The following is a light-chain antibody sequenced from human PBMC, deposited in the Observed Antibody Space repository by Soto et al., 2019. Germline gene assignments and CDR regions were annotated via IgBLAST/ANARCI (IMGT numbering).Light chain of an antibody. J-gene: IGKJ2*01. Sequence: EIVLTQSPDTLSLSPGERATLSCRASQSVGRSSLAWYQQKPGQAPRLLLYDASSRATDIPDRFSGSGSGTDFTLTISRLEPEDFAVYYCQHYGGSPPRYTFGQGTKLEIK. V-gene: IGKV3-20*01. CDR1: QSVGRSS. CDR3: QHYGGSPPRYT. CDR2: DAS.